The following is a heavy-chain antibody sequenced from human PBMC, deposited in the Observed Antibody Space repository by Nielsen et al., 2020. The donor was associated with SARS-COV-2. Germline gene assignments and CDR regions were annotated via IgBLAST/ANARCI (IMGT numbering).Heavy chain of an antibody. CDR3: AREGSTGYGLDV. V-gene: IGHV3-48*04. D-gene: IGHD1-26*01. CDR2: ISGSDNAT. Sequence: GESLKISCVASGITFRSYSMNWVRQAPGRGLEWLSYISGSDNATYYADSVKGRFTISRDNAKNSLYLQMNSLRAEDTAVYYCAREGSTGYGLDVWGQGTTVTVSS. J-gene: IGHJ6*02. CDR1: GITFRSYS.